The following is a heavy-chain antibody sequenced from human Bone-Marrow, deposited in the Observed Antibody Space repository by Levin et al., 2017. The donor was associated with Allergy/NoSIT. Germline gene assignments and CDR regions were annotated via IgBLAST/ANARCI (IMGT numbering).Heavy chain of an antibody. V-gene: IGHV3-33*01. Sequence: SCAASGFTFSSYGMHWVRQAPGKGLECVALIWYDGTDKFYADSVKGRFTISRDNSKNMLYLQMNSLRADDTAVYYCASPDSREDYWGQGTLVTVSS. CDR1: GFTFSSYG. CDR3: ASPDSREDY. J-gene: IGHJ4*02. CDR2: IWYDGTDK. D-gene: IGHD2-15*01.